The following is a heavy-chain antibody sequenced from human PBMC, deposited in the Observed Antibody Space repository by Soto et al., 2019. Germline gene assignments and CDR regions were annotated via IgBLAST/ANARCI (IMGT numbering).Heavy chain of an antibody. CDR1: GYSFTSNW. J-gene: IGHJ4*02. Sequence: PGESLKISCTDSGYSFTSNWIAWVRQMPGKGLEWMEVIYSGDSDTRYSPSFQGQVTLSVDKSINTAYLQWRSLNASDTAMYYCARHNHGFDYWGQGTLVTVSS. CDR3: ARHNHGFDY. V-gene: IGHV5-51*01. CDR2: IYSGDSDT.